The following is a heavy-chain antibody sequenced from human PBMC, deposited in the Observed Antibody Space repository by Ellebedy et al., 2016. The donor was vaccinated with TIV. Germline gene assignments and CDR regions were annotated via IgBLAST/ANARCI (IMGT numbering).Heavy chain of an antibody. CDR1: GYTFTGHY. Sequence: AASVKVSCKTSGYTFTGHYIHWVRRAPGQGLEWMGWLNPDNGSTNYGQKFQGRVTMTRDPSIRAVYMELSGLKSDDTAVYYCARAGCGGDCYSLWGQGTLVTVSS. J-gene: IGHJ4*02. CDR2: LNPDNGST. D-gene: IGHD2-21*02. V-gene: IGHV1-2*02. CDR3: ARAGCGGDCYSL.